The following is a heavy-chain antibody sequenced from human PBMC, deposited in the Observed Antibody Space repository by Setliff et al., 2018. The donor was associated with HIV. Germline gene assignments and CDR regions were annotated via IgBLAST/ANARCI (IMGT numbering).Heavy chain of an antibody. CDR1: GYSFTNYD. D-gene: IGHD2-15*01. J-gene: IGHJ3*01. V-gene: IGHV1-8*01. CDR2: MSPKSGYA. CDR3: AREDASGNHAFDF. Sequence: ASVKVSCKASGYSFTNYDINWVRQAPGHGLEWVGWMSPKSGYADYAQKFQGRVTMTRNTSINTVYMELSSLKSEDTAVYYCAREDASGNHAFDFWGQGKMVTVS.